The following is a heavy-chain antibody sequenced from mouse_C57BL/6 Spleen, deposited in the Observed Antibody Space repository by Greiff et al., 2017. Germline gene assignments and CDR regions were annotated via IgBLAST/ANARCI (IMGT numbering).Heavy chain of an antibody. J-gene: IGHJ3*01. CDR1: GYTFTDYY. Sequence: EVQLQQSGPELVKPGASVKISCKASGYTFTDYYMNWVKQSHGKSLEWIGDINPNNGGTSYNQKFKGKATLTVDKSSSTAYMELRSLTSEDSAVYYCARGGLNPGFAYWGQGTLVTVSA. CDR2: INPNNGGT. CDR3: ARGGLNPGFAY. V-gene: IGHV1-26*01.